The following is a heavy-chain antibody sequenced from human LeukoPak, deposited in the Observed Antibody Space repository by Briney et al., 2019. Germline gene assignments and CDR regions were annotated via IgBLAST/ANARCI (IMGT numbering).Heavy chain of an antibody. CDR2: INHSGST. CDR1: GGSFSGYY. D-gene: IGHD6-13*01. V-gene: IGHV4-34*01. J-gene: IGHJ4*02. CDR3: ARGTGSSWYGGPFDS. Sequence: SETLSLTCAVYGGSFSGYYWSWIRQPPGKGLEWIGEINHSGSTNYNPSLKSRVTTSVDTPKNQLSLKLSSVTAADTAVYYCARGTGSSWYGGPFDSWGQGTLVTVSS.